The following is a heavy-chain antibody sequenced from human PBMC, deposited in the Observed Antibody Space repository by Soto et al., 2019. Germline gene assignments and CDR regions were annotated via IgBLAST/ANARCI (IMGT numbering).Heavy chain of an antibody. D-gene: IGHD3-3*01. CDR1: GFTVSSSH. V-gene: IGHV3-66*01. Sequence: EVQLVESGGGLVQPGGSLRLSCAASGFTVSSSHLSWVRQAPGKGLEWVSVIYSGGNTRYADSEKGRFTISRDNSENTLYLQMNSLRAEDTAVYYCARDMTGDFWSGYPNGLDVWGQGTTVTVSS. J-gene: IGHJ6*02. CDR3: ARDMTGDFWSGYPNGLDV. CDR2: IYSGGNT.